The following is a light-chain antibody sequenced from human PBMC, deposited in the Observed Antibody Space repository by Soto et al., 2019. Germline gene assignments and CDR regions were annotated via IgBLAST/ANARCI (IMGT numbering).Light chain of an antibody. CDR3: QQYNSYST. J-gene: IGKJ1*01. CDR1: QDVTTN. V-gene: IGKV3-15*01. CDR2: DIS. Sequence: EIVMTQSPATLSVSPGGGATLSCRAAQDVTTNFAWYQLKRGQPPRLLIYDISTRATGVPARFSGSGSGTEFTLTISGLQPDDFATYYCQQYNSYSTFGQGTKVDIK.